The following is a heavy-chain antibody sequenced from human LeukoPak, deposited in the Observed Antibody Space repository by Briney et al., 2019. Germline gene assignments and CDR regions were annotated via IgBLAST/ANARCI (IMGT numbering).Heavy chain of an antibody. V-gene: IGHV1-8*01. CDR2: MSPNSGNT. CDR1: GYTFTSYD. J-gene: IGHJ4*02. Sequence: ASVKVSCKASGYTFTSYDINWVRQATGRGLEWMGWMSPNSGNTGYAQKFQGRVTMTRNTSISTAYMELSSLRSEDTAVYYCARFGTDFGIDYWGQGTLVTVSS. D-gene: IGHD6-13*01. CDR3: ARFGTDFGIDY.